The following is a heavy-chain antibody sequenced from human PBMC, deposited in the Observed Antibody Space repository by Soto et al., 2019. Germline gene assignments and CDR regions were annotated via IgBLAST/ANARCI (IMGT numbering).Heavy chain of an antibody. Sequence: QVQLVESGGDLVKPGGSLRLSCAASGFTFSDYYMSWIRQAPGKGLEWVSCISSSGSTLYYADSVKGRFTISRDNTQNSLYLQVNSLSAEDTAVYYCASDLSASGWDYMDVWGKGTTVTVSS. J-gene: IGHJ6*03. V-gene: IGHV3-11*01. CDR3: ASDLSASGWDYMDV. D-gene: IGHD3-10*01. CDR2: ISSSGSTL. CDR1: GFTFSDYY.